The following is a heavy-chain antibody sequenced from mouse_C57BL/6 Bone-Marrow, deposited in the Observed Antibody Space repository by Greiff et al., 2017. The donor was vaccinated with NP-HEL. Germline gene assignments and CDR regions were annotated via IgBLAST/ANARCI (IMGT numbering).Heavy chain of an antibody. V-gene: IGHV5-6*01. D-gene: IGHD1-1*01. Sequence: EVQVVESGGDLVKPGGSLKLSCAASGFTFSSYGMSWVRQTPDKRLEWVATFSSGGSYTYYPDSVKGRFTISRDNAKNTLYLQMSSLKSEDTAMYYCARRTTVGVDYWGQGTTLTVSS. CDR1: GFTFSSYG. J-gene: IGHJ2*01. CDR2: FSSGGSYT. CDR3: ARRTTVGVDY.